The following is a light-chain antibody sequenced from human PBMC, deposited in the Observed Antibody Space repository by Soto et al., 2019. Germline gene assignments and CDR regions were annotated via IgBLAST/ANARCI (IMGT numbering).Light chain of an antibody. Sequence: EIVMTQSPATLSVSQGERATLSCRASQSVSSNLAWYQQKPGQAPRLLIYGASTRATGIPARFSGSGSGTEFTLTISSLQSEDFAVYYCQQYNYWPPWTFGQGTKVEIK. CDR1: QSVSSN. J-gene: IGKJ1*01. V-gene: IGKV3-15*01. CDR2: GAS. CDR3: QQYNYWPPWT.